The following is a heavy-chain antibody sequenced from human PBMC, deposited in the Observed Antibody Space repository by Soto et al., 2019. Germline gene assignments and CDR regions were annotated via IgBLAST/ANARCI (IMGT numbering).Heavy chain of an antibody. Sequence: QVQLQESGPGLVKPSETLSLTCTVSGGSVSSGSYYWSWIRQPPGKGLEWIGYIYYSRSTNYNPSLQSRVSISVATSKSHVALQLSSVTAADTAVYYCASGEVEMSTIQFLDYWGQGTLVTVSS. CDR3: ASGEVEMSTIQFLDY. CDR2: IYYSRST. V-gene: IGHV4-61*01. J-gene: IGHJ4*02. CDR1: GGSVSSGSYY. D-gene: IGHD3-10*01.